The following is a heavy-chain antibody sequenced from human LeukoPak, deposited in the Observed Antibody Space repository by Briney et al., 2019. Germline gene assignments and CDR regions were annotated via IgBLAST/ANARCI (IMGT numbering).Heavy chain of an antibody. CDR3: ARLNWVPGSTWPKIDS. CDR2: IYYSGST. CDR1: GGSISSYY. D-gene: IGHD6-13*01. V-gene: IGHV4-59*08. Sequence: PSETLSLTCTVSGGSISSYYWSWVRQPPGKGLEWNGYIYYSGSTNYNPSLKSRVTISLDTSKNQFSLNLSSVTAADTAVYYCARLNWVPGSTWPKIDSWGQGTLVTVSS. J-gene: IGHJ4*02.